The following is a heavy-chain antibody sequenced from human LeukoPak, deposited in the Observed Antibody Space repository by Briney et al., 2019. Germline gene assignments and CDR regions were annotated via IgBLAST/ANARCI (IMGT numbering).Heavy chain of an antibody. Sequence: GGSLRLSCAASGFTFSTYGMHWVRQAPGKGLEWVAVIWYDGSSKYYADSVKGRFTISRDNSKNTLFLQMNSLRAGDAAVYFCARDQGGPSLVRAEGFDYWGQGTLVTVSS. J-gene: IGHJ4*02. CDR2: IWYDGSSK. D-gene: IGHD1-26*01. V-gene: IGHV3-33*01. CDR3: ARDQGGPSLVRAEGFDY. CDR1: GFTFSTYG.